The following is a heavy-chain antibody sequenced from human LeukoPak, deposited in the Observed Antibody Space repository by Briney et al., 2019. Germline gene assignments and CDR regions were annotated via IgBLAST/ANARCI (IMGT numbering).Heavy chain of an antibody. CDR2: ISYDGSYK. CDR3: AKDAAHMKRPGHSSGQFDY. D-gene: IGHD6-19*01. V-gene: IGHV3-30*18. CDR1: GFTFSSYG. Sequence: GGSLRLSCAASGFTFSSYGMHWVRQAPGKGLEWVAVISYDGSYKYYGDSVKGRFTISRDNSKNTVHLHMNSLRAEDTAVYYCAKDAAHMKRPGHSSGQFDYWGQGTLVTVSS. J-gene: IGHJ4*02.